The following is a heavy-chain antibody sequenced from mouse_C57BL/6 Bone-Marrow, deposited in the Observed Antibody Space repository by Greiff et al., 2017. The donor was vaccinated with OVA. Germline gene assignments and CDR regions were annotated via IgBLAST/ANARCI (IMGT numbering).Heavy chain of an antibody. Sequence: QVQLQQPGAELVKPGASVKVSCKASGSTFTSYWMHWVKQRPGQGLERLGRIHPSDSDTNYNQQFKGKATLTEDKSSSTAYMQLSSLTSEDSAVYYCAIGGREDAMDYWGQGTSVTVSS. J-gene: IGHJ4*01. CDR2: IHPSDSDT. D-gene: IGHD3-3*01. CDR1: GSTFTSYW. CDR3: AIGGREDAMDY. V-gene: IGHV1-74*01.